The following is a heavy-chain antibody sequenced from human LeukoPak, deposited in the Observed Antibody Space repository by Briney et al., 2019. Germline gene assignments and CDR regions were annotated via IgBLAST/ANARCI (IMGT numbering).Heavy chain of an antibody. CDR1: GFTFSSYS. Sequence: GGSLRLSCAASGFTFSSYSTNRVRQAPGKGLEWVSSISSSSSYIYYADSVKGRFTISRDNAKNSLYLQMNSLRAEDTAVYYCARAPRPPNTYYYDSEGDGDAFDIWGQGTMVTVSS. CDR3: ARAPRPPNTYYYDSEGDGDAFDI. J-gene: IGHJ3*02. CDR2: ISSSSSYI. D-gene: IGHD3-22*01. V-gene: IGHV3-21*01.